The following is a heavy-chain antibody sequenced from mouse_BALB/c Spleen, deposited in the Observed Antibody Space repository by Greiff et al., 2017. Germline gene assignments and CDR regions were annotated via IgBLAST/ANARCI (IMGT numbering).Heavy chain of an antibody. D-gene: IGHD3-2*01. CDR2: ISYSGST. Sequence: EVHLVESGPGLVKPSQSLSLTCTVTGYSITSDYAWNWIRQFPGNKLEWMGYISYSGSTSYNPSLKSRISITRDTSKNQFFLQLNSVTTEDTATYYCARRETARAGFAYWGQGTLVTVSA. V-gene: IGHV3-2*02. CDR1: GYSITSDYA. CDR3: ARRETARAGFAY. J-gene: IGHJ3*01.